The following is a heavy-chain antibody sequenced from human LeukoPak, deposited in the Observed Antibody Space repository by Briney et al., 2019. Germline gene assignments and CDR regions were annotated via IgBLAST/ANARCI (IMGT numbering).Heavy chain of an antibody. J-gene: IGHJ4*02. CDR2: FDPEDGET. V-gene: IGHV1-24*01. CDR3: ATSLDIVATTYYFGY. Sequence: GASVKVSCKVSGYTLTELSMHWVRQAPGKGLEWMGGFDPEDGETIYAQKFQGRVTMTEDTSTDTAYMELSSLRSEDTAVYYCATSLDIVATTYYFGYWGQGTLVTVSS. D-gene: IGHD5-12*01. CDR1: GYTLTELS.